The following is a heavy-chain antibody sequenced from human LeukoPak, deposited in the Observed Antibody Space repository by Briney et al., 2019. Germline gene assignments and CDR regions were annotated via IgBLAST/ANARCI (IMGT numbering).Heavy chain of an antibody. CDR3: VKEFGGSYQWGRFAY. V-gene: IGHV3-64D*09. D-gene: IGHD1-26*01. CDR2: ISSNGGST. CDR1: GFTFNSYA. J-gene: IGHJ4*02. Sequence: GGSLRLSCPASGFTFNSYAMHWVRQAPGKGLEYVSAISSNGGSTYYTDSVKGRFTISRDNSKNTLYLQMSSLRAEDTAVYYCVKEFGGSYQWGRFAYWGQGTLVTVSS.